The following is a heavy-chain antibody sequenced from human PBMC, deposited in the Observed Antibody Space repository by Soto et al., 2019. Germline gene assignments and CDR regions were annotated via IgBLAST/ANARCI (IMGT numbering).Heavy chain of an antibody. Sequence: SETLSLTCSVSGGSISSYYWSWIRQPPGKGLEWIGYIYYSGSTNYNPSLKSRVTISVDTSKNQFSLKLSSVTAADTAVYYCARTSKYYDYVWGSYRPFNWFDPWGQGTLVTVSS. CDR3: ARTSKYYDYVWGSYRPFNWFDP. V-gene: IGHV4-59*01. CDR1: GGSISSYY. CDR2: IYYSGST. J-gene: IGHJ5*02. D-gene: IGHD3-16*02.